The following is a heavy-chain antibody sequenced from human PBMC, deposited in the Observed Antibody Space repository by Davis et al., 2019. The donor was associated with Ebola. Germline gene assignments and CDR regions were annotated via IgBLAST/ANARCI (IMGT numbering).Heavy chain of an antibody. CDR1: GFTFSTYG. CDR3: AKDKTMATHYWYFDL. D-gene: IGHD4/OR15-4a*01. Sequence: GESLKISCAASGFTFSTYGMHWVRQAPGKGLEWVAFIRNDGSKKFYVDSMKGRFTISRDNSKNTFYLQMNSLRAEDTALYYCAKDKTMATHYWYFDLWGRGTLVTVSS. V-gene: IGHV3-30*02. J-gene: IGHJ2*01. CDR2: IRNDGSKK.